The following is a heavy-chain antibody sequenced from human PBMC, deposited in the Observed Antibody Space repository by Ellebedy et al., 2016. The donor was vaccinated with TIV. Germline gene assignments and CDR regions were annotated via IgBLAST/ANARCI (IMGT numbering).Heavy chain of an antibody. J-gene: IGHJ5*01. CDR2: LNPSTGST. CDR3: ARDRGELYWFDS. V-gene: IGHV1-46*01. Sequence: AASVKVSCKASGYTFISYHIHWVRQAPGQGLEWMGRLNPSTGSTTYAQKFRGRVTMTRDTSTSTVFMEVSSLRSDDTAVYYCARDRGELYWFDSWGQGTLVTVSS. D-gene: IGHD3-10*01. CDR1: GYTFISYH.